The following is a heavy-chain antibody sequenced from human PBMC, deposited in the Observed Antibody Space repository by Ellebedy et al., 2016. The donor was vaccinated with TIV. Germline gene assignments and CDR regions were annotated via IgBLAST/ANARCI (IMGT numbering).Heavy chain of an antibody. Sequence: SETLSLTCTVSGGSITSYYWSWIRQPPGKGLEWIGYIYYTGGTNSNPSLKSRVTMSVDTSNNQFSLKLSSVTAADTAVYYCARERYFGSGSSNWFDPWGQGTLVTVSS. CDR2: IYYTGGT. CDR3: ARERYFGSGSSNWFDP. CDR1: GGSITSYY. J-gene: IGHJ5*02. D-gene: IGHD3-10*01. V-gene: IGHV4-59*12.